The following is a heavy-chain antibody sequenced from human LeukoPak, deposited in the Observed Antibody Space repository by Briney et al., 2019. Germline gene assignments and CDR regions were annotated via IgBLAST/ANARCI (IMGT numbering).Heavy chain of an antibody. J-gene: IGHJ6*03. Sequence: ASVKVSCKASGYTFTSYGISWVRQAPGQGLEWMGWISAFNGSTNYAQKLQGRVTMTTDTSTSTAYMELSSLRSEDTAVYYCARVPARLLWFGELLNYYMDVWGKGTTVTVSS. CDR1: GYTFTSYG. V-gene: IGHV1-18*01. CDR3: ARVPARLLWFGELLNYYMDV. CDR2: ISAFNGST. D-gene: IGHD3-10*01.